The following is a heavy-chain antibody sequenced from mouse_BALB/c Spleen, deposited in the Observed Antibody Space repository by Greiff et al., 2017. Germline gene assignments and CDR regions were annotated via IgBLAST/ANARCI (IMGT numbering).Heavy chain of an antibody. CDR2: IWAGGST. V-gene: IGHV2-9*02. J-gene: IGHJ2*01. CDR3: ARAYITTAYYFDY. CDR1: GFSLTSYG. Sequence: VKLVESGPGLVAPSQSLSITCTVSGFSLTSYGVHWVRQPPGKGLEWLGVIWAGGSTNYNSALMSRLSISKDNSKSQVFLKMNSLQTDDTAMYYCARAYITTAYYFDYWGQGTTLTVSS. D-gene: IGHD1-2*01.